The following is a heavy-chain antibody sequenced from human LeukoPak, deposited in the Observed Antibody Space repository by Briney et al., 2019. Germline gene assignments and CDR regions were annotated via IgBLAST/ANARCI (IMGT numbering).Heavy chain of an antibody. V-gene: IGHV3-30-3*01. CDR3: ARSEGATTFDY. CDR2: ISYDGSNK. J-gene: IGHJ4*02. Sequence: GRSLRLSCAASGFTFSSYAMHWVRQAPGKGLEWVAVISYDGSNKYYADSVKGRFTISRDNSKNTLYLQMNSLRAEDTAVYYCARSEGATTFDYWGQGTLVTVSS. CDR1: GFTFSSYA. D-gene: IGHD1-26*01.